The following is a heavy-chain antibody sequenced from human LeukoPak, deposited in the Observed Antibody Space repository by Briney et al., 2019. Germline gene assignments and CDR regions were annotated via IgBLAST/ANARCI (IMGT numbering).Heavy chain of an antibody. V-gene: IGHV3-30*02. D-gene: IGHD1-1*01. CDR2: IRYDGSNK. J-gene: IGHJ4*02. Sequence: PGGSLRLSCAASGFTFSSYGMHWVRQAPGKGLEWVAFIRYDGSNKYYADSVKGRFTISRDNSKNTLCLQMNSLRAEDTAVYYCAKDLFLPDDNWNDVGSISLDYWGQGTLVTVSS. CDR1: GFTFSSYG. CDR3: AKDLFLPDDNWNDVGSISLDY.